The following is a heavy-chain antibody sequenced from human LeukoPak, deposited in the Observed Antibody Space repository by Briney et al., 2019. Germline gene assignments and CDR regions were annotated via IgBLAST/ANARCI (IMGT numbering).Heavy chain of an antibody. Sequence: PGGSLRLSCAASGFIFSSYGMHWVRQAPGKGLEWVAFIRYDGSNKYYADSVKGRFTISRDNSKNTLYLQMNSLRAEDTAVYYCAKDHQVVPAARGHYYGVDVWGQGTTVTVSS. CDR1: GFIFSSYG. CDR2: IRYDGSNK. CDR3: AKDHQVVPAARGHYYGVDV. D-gene: IGHD2-2*01. J-gene: IGHJ6*02. V-gene: IGHV3-30*02.